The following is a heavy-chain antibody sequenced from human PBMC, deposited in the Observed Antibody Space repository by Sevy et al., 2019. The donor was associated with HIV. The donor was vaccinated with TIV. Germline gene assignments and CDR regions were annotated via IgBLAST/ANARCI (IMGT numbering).Heavy chain of an antibody. V-gene: IGHV3-53*01. CDR1: GFTVSGVH. D-gene: IGHD6-13*01. J-gene: IGHJ6*02. Sequence: GGSLRLSCSASGFTVSGVHMTWVRQASGKGLEWVSVFYDGGSTYYADSVKGRFIISRDNSKNTLYLQMNSLRVEDTAVYYCARWYFKMDVWGQGATVTVSS. CDR2: FYDGGST. CDR3: ARWYFKMDV.